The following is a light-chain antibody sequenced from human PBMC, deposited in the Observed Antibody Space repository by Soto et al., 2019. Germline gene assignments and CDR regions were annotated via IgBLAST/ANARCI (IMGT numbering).Light chain of an antibody. CDR2: GAS. CDR1: QSVSSSY. Sequence: EIVLTQSPGTLSLSPGERATLPCRASQSVSSSYLAWYQQKPGQAPRLLIYGASSRATGIPDRFSGSGSGTDFTLTISRLEPEDFAVYYCQQYGSSSVTFGQGTRLEI. CDR3: QQYGSSSVT. V-gene: IGKV3-20*01. J-gene: IGKJ5*01.